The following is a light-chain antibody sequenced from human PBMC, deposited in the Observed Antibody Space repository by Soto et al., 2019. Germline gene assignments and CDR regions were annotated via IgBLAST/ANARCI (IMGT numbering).Light chain of an antibody. CDR3: QVWDTSSDQQF. CDR2: YDH. Sequence: SYELTQPPSVSVAPGKTATIACGGDNIGSISVHLYQQKPGQAPVLVISYDHDRPSGIPERFSGSNSGSTATLTISRVEAGDEADYYCQVWDTSSDQQFFGGGTKLTVL. V-gene: IGLV3-21*04. CDR1: NIGSIS. J-gene: IGLJ2*01.